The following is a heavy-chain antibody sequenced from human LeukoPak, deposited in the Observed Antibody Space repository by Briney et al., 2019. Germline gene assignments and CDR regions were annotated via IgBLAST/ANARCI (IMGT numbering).Heavy chain of an antibody. D-gene: IGHD3-16*01. V-gene: IGHV3-23*01. Sequence: QPGGSLRLSCAGSLLTFTTYVMNWFRQAPGKGLEWVSTISVGAEYIFYADSVKGRFTISRDDSNNALYLQMHSLRPEDTALYYGTSGPTFLKYFEYWGQGTLVTVSS. J-gene: IGHJ4*02. CDR2: ISVGAEYI. CDR3: TSGPTFLKYFEY. CDR1: LLTFTTYV.